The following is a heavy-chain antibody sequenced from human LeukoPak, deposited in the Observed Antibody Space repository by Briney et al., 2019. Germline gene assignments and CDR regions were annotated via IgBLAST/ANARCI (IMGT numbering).Heavy chain of an antibody. CDR3: AKDFCSTTSCRFDY. CDR2: ISGSGDST. V-gene: IGHV3-23*01. Sequence: GGSLRLSCAASGFTFSSYAMSWVRQAPGKGLEWVSLISGSGDSTYYAGSVKGRFTISRDKSKNTLYLQMNSLRAEDTAMYFCAKDFCSTTSCRFDYWGPGTLVTVSS. CDR1: GFTFSSYA. J-gene: IGHJ4*02. D-gene: IGHD2-2*01.